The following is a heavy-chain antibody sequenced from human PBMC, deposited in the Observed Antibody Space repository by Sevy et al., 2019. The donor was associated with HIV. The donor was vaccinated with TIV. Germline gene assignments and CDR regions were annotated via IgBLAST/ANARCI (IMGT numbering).Heavy chain of an antibody. V-gene: IGHV3-23*01. Sequence: GGSLRLSCAASGFTFSSYAMSWVRQAPGKGLEWVSAISGSGGSTYYADSVKGRFTISRDNSKNTLYLQMNSLRAEDMAVYYCANTDIVVVPAAPRGHDAFDIWGQGTMVTVSS. J-gene: IGHJ3*02. CDR3: ANTDIVVVPAAPRGHDAFDI. CDR1: GFTFSSYA. D-gene: IGHD2-2*01. CDR2: ISGSGGST.